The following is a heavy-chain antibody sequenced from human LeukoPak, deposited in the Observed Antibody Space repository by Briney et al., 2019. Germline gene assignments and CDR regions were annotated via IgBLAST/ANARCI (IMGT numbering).Heavy chain of an antibody. CDR3: ARDPPVAGTS. J-gene: IGHJ4*02. V-gene: IGHV4-34*01. Sequence: SETLSLTCAVYGGSFSGYYWSWIRQPPGKGLEWIGEINHSGSTNYNPSLKSRVTISVDTSKNQFSLKLSSVTAADTAVYYCARDPPVAGTSWGQGTLVTVSS. CDR1: GGSFSGYY. CDR2: INHSGST. D-gene: IGHD6-19*01.